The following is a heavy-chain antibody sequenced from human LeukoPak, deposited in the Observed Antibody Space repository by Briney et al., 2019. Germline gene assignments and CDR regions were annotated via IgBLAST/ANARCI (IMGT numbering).Heavy chain of an antibody. Sequence: GSLRLSCAASGFTFSYYSMNWVRQAPGKGLEWVSYISSSGSSIYYADSVKGRFTISRDNAKDSLFLQMNSLRVEDTAVYYCARATTVTTGYSYYFYYMDVWGKGTTVTVSS. D-gene: IGHD4-17*01. CDR1: GFTFSYYS. V-gene: IGHV3-48*04. CDR3: ARATTVTTGYSYYFYYMDV. CDR2: ISSSGSSI. J-gene: IGHJ6*03.